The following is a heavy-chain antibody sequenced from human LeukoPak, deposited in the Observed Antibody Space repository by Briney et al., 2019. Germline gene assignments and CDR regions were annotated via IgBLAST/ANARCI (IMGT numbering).Heavy chain of an antibody. Sequence: GGSLRLSCAASGFTVSSNCMSWVRQAPGKGLEWVSVIYSGGSTYYADSVKGRFTISRDNSKNTLYLQMNSLRAEDTAVYYCARARAPVTRISSFDIWGQGTMVTVSS. J-gene: IGHJ3*02. D-gene: IGHD4-17*01. CDR3: ARARAPVTRISSFDI. CDR2: IYSGGST. V-gene: IGHV3-66*01. CDR1: GFTVSSNC.